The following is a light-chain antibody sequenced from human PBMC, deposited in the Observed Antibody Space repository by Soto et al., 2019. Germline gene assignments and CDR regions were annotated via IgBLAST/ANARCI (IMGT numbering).Light chain of an antibody. CDR2: GAS. J-gene: IGKJ2*01. CDR1: QSVSSN. CDR3: QQYNNWPPAYT. Sequence: EIVMTQSPATLSVSPGERATLSCRASQSVSSNLAWYQQKPGQAPRLLIYGASTRATGIPVRFSGRGSGTEFTLTISSLQSEDFAVYYCQQYNNWPPAYTFGQGTKLEIK. V-gene: IGKV3-15*01.